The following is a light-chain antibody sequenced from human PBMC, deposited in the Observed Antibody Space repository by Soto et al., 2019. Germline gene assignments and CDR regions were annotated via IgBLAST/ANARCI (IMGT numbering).Light chain of an antibody. V-gene: IGKV1-9*01. Sequence: DIQLTQSPSFLSASVGDRVTITCRASQDINTYLAWYQQKPGKAPKLLIFAAYTLQNGVPSRFIGSGSGTEFTVTITSLQPEDFATYYCQQRKSYPITFGQGTRLEIK. CDR3: QQRKSYPIT. J-gene: IGKJ5*01. CDR2: AAY. CDR1: QDINTY.